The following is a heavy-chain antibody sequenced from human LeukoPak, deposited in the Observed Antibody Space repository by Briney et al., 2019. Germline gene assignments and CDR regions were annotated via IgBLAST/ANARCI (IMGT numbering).Heavy chain of an antibody. V-gene: IGHV1-18*01. CDR2: ISAYNGNT. D-gene: IGHD3-22*01. CDR1: GYTFTSYG. CDR3: ARGNDSSGYFNPYAEYFQH. J-gene: IGHJ1*01. Sequence: ASVKVSCKASGYTFTSYGISWVRQAPGQGLEWMGWISAYNGNTNYAQKLQGRVTMTTDTSTSTAYMELRSLRSDDTAAYYCARGNDSSGYFNPYAEYFQHWGQGTLVTVSS.